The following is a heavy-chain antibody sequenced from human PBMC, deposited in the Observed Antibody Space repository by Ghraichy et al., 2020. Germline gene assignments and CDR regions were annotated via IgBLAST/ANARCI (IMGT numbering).Heavy chain of an antibody. J-gene: IGHJ4*02. CDR1: GFTFSSYG. D-gene: IGHD5-24*01. V-gene: IGHV3-33*01. CDR2: IWYDGSNK. Sequence: GGSLRLSCAASGFTFSSYGMHWVRQTPGKGLEWVAVIWYDGSNKYYADSVKGRFTISRDNSKKTLYLQMNSLRAEDTAVYYCAREEDPGDGYSYWGQGTLVTVSS. CDR3: AREEDPGDGYSY.